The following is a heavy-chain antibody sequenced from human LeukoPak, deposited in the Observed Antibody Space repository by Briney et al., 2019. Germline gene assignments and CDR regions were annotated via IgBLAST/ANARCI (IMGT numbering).Heavy chain of an antibody. V-gene: IGHV1-69*13. CDR3: ARDRATAWYFDL. J-gene: IGHJ2*01. CDR1: GGTFSSYA. D-gene: IGHD5-12*01. Sequence: ASVKVSCKASGGTFSSYAISWVRQAPGQGLEWMGGIIPIFGTANYGQKFQGRVTITADESTSTAYMELSSLRSEDTAVYYCARDRATAWYFDLWGRGTLVTVSS. CDR2: IIPIFGTA.